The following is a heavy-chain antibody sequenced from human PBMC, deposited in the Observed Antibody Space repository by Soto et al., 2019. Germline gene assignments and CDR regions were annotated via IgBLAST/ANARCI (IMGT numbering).Heavy chain of an antibody. V-gene: IGHV4-30-4*01. J-gene: IGHJ6*02. Sequence: SETLSLTCIVSGGSISSGDYYWSWIRQSPGKGLEWIGYIYYSGSTNYNPSLKSRITISVDTVKNQFSLNLNSVTAADTAIYYCAGIDYGESGGMDVWGQGTTVTVSS. CDR3: AGIDYGESGGMDV. CDR2: IYYSGST. D-gene: IGHD4-17*01. CDR1: GGSISSGDYY.